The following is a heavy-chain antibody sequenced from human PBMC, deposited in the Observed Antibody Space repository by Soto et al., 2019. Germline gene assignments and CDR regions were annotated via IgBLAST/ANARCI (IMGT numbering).Heavy chain of an antibody. CDR3: AKRGIFDYGARWEAPPLGDWFDP. CDR2: ISYDGSNK. D-gene: IGHD4-17*01. CDR1: GFTFSSYG. J-gene: IGHJ5*02. Sequence: QVQLVESGGGVVQPGRSLRLSCAASGFTFSSYGMHWVRQAPGKGLEWVAVISYDGSNKYYADSVKGRFTISRDNSKNTLYLQMNSLRAEDTAVYYCAKRGIFDYGARWEAPPLGDWFDPWGQGTLVTVSS. V-gene: IGHV3-30*18.